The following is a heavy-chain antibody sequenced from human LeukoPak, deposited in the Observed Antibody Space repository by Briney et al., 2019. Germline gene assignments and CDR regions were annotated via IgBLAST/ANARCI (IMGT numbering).Heavy chain of an antibody. D-gene: IGHD1-26*01. V-gene: IGHV4-34*01. Sequence: PSETLSLTCAVYGGSFSGYYWSWIRQPPGKGLEWIGEINHSGSTNYNPSLKSRVTISVDTSKNQFSLKLSSVTAADTAVYYCARGLRWDSNCFDYWGQGTLSPSPQ. CDR1: GGSFSGYY. J-gene: IGHJ4*02. CDR2: INHSGST. CDR3: ARGLRWDSNCFDY.